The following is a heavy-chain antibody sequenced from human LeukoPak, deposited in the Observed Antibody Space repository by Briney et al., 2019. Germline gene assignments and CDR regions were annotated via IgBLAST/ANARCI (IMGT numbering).Heavy chain of an antibody. CDR1: GGTFSSYA. CDR3: ARGQQWLVALDY. CDR2: IIPIFGTA. D-gene: IGHD6-19*01. J-gene: IGHJ4*02. Sequence: SVNVSCKASGGTFSSYAISWVRQAPGQGLEWMGGIIPIFGTANYAQKFQGRVTITADESTSTAYMELSSLRSEDTAVYYCARGQQWLVALDYWGQGTLVTVSS. V-gene: IGHV1-69*13.